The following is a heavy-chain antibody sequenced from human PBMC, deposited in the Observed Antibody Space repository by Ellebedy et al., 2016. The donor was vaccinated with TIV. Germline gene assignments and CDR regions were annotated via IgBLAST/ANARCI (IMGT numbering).Heavy chain of an antibody. Sequence: AASVKVSCKASGYSFTTFTIHWVRQAPGQRPEWMGWINPDKGDTKHSQKFHPRVTITRDTFASTAYMELRSLRSEDTAVYHCARARGGCSGDGCYSDFDFWGQGTLVTVSS. CDR3: ARARGGCSGDGCYSDFDF. D-gene: IGHD2-15*01. CDR1: GYSFTTFT. CDR2: INPDKGDT. J-gene: IGHJ4*02. V-gene: IGHV1-3*01.